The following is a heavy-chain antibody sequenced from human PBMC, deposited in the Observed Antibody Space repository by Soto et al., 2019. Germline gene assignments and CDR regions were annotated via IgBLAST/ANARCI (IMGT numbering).Heavy chain of an antibody. CDR1: GFTFSSYA. D-gene: IGHD6-19*01. V-gene: IGHV3-23*01. J-gene: IGHJ2*01. CDR2: ISGSGGST. Sequence: EVQLLESGGGLVQPGGSLRLSCAASGFTFSSYAMSWVRQAPGKGLEWVSAISGSGGSTYYADSVKGRFTISRDNSKNTLYLQMNCLRAEETAVYYCAKDPGSGWFYWYFDLWGRGTLVTVSS. CDR3: AKDPGSGWFYWYFDL.